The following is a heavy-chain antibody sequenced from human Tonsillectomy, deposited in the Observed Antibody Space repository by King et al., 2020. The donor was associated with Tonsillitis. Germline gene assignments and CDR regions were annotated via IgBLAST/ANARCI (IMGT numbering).Heavy chain of an antibody. V-gene: IGHV3-21*01. J-gene: IGHJ4*02. CDR3: ARGPGEFRYVDWLL. CDR1: GFTFSDYN. CDR2: ISPTSTSI. Sequence: QLVQSGGGLVKPGGSLRLSCAASGFTFSDYNMNWVRQAPGKGLEWVSFISPTSTSIYYADSVKGRFSISRDNAKNSLYLQMDNLRAEDTAVYYCARGPGEFRYVDWLLWGQGTLVTVSS. D-gene: IGHD3-9*01.